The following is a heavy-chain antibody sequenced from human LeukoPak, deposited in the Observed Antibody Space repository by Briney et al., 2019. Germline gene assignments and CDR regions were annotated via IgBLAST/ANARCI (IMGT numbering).Heavy chain of an antibody. CDR3: ATYYYASGSSD. D-gene: IGHD3-10*01. V-gene: IGHV3-21*05. Sequence: GGSLRLSCAASGFTFSSYWMHWVRQAPGKGLEWVSYTSTHSTYTHYADSVRGRFTISRDNAKNSLYLQMDSLRAEDTAVYYCATYYYASGSSDWGQGTLVTVSS. CDR1: GFTFSSYW. J-gene: IGHJ4*02. CDR2: TSTHSTYT.